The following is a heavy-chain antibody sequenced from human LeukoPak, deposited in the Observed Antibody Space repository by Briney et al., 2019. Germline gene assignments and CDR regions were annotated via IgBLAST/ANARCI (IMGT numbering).Heavy chain of an antibody. D-gene: IGHD4-11*01. CDR3: ARADSRALSVDY. CDR1: GASISSGGYY. J-gene: IGHJ4*02. CDR2: IYDSGST. Sequence: PSETLSLTCTVSGASISSGGYYWNWLRQHPGKGLEWIGYIYDSGSTYYNPSLKSRVTISVDTSTNQFSLKLSSVTAADTAVYYCARADSRALSVDYWGQGTLVTVSS. V-gene: IGHV4-31*03.